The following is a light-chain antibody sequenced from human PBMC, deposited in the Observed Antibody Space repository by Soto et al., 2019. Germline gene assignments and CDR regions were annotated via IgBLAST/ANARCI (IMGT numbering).Light chain of an antibody. CDR1: SSDVGSYNY. Sequence: QAVLTQPASVSGSPGQSIAISCTGTSSDVGSYNYVSWYQHHPGKAPKVMIYDVSSRPSGVSNRFSGSKSGNTASLTISGLQAEDEADYYCISYTTISTYVFGTVTKLTVL. J-gene: IGLJ1*01. CDR2: DVS. V-gene: IGLV2-14*03. CDR3: ISYTTISTYV.